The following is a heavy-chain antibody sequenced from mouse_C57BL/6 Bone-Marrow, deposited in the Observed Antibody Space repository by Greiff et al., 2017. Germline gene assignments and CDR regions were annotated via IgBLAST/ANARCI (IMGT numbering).Heavy chain of an antibody. CDR2: IDPSDSYT. D-gene: IGHD4-1*01. CDR3: ARNWDRYAMDY. CDR1: GYTFTSYW. J-gene: IGHJ4*01. V-gene: IGHV1-50*01. Sequence: VQLQQPGAELVKPGASVKLSCKASGYTFTSYWMQWVKQRPGQGLEWIGEIDPSDSYTNYNQKFKGKATLTVDTSSSTAYMQLSSLTSEDSAVYYCARNWDRYAMDYWGQGTSVTVSS.